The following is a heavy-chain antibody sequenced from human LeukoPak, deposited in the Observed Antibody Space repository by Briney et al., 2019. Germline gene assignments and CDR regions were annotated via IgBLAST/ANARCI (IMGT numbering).Heavy chain of an antibody. J-gene: IGHJ4*02. V-gene: IGHV5-51*01. CDR2: IYSGDSDT. CDR1: EYSFTSYW. D-gene: IGHD5-18*01. Sequence: GESLKISCKGSEYSFTSYWIGWVRQMPGKGLEWIGIIYSGDSDTRYRPSFQGQVTISADKSLSTPYLQWSRLKASDTAMLYCARHGMAQYSYGYWIYYWGQGTLVTVSS. CDR3: ARHGMAQYSYGYWIYY.